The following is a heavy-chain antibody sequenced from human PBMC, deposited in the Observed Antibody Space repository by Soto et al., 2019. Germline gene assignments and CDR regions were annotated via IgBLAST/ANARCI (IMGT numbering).Heavy chain of an antibody. Sequence: GESLQISCKGSGYSFTSYWISWVRQMPGKGLEWMGRIDPSDSYTNYSPSFQGHVTISADKSISTAYLQWSSLKASDTAMYYCASRSSGSYYIVPYSYGMEVWGQGTKVTVSS. V-gene: IGHV5-10-1*01. J-gene: IGHJ6*02. CDR1: GYSFTSYW. CDR3: ASRSSGSYYIVPYSYGMEV. CDR2: IDPSDSYT. D-gene: IGHD3-10*01.